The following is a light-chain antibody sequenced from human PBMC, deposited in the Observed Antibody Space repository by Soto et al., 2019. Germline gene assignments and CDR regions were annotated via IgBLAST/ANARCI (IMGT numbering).Light chain of an antibody. CDR1: SSDIGDGY. Sequence: QSVLTQPPSVSAAPGQKVTISCSGDSSDIGDGYVSWYQHLPGTAPKLLIYDNTKRPSGIPGRFSGSKSGTSATLAITGLQTGDEANYYCATWDNSLSAVFGGGTQLTVL. V-gene: IGLV1-51*01. CDR3: ATWDNSLSAV. J-gene: IGLJ3*02. CDR2: DNT.